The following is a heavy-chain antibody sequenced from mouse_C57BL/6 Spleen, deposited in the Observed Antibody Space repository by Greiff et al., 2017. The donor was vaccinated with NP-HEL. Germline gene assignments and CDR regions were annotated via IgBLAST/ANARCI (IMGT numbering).Heavy chain of an antibody. Sequence: QVQLQQPGAELVMPGASVKLSCKASGYTFTSYWMHWVKQRPGQGLEWIGEIDPSDSYTNYNQKFKGKSTLTVDKSSSTAYMQLSSLTSWDSAVYYCARGSYYGSGYYYAMDYWGQGTSVTVSS. J-gene: IGHJ4*01. CDR1: GYTFTSYW. D-gene: IGHD1-1*01. CDR3: ARGSYYGSGYYYAMDY. CDR2: IDPSDSYT. V-gene: IGHV1-69*01.